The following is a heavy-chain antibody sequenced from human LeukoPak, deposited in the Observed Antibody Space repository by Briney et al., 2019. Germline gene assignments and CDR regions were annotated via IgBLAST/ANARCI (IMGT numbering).Heavy chain of an antibody. CDR2: ISSSSSYI. Sequence: PGGSLRLSCAASGFTFSSYSMNWVRQAPGKGLEWVSSISSSSSYIYYADSVKGRFTISRDNAKNSLYLQMNSLRAEDTAVYYCARGKLELLGYYYGMDVWGQGTTVTASS. CDR1: GFTFSSYS. D-gene: IGHD1-26*01. CDR3: ARGKLELLGYYYGMDV. J-gene: IGHJ6*02. V-gene: IGHV3-21*01.